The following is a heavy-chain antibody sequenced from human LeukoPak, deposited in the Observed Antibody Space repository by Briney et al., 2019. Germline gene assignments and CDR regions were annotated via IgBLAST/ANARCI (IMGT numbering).Heavy chain of an antibody. J-gene: IGHJ4*02. Sequence: SETLSLTCAVYGGSFSGYYWSWIRQPPGKGLEWIGEINHSGSTNYNPSLKSRVTISVDTSKNQFSLRLSSVTAADTAVYYCARGTPRFYDSSGYYGHWGQGTLVTVSS. D-gene: IGHD3-22*01. CDR3: ARGTPRFYDSSGYYGH. V-gene: IGHV4-34*01. CDR1: GGSFSGYY. CDR2: INHSGST.